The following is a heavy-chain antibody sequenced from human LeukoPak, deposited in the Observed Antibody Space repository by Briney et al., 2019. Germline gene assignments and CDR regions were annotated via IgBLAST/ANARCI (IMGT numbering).Heavy chain of an antibody. V-gene: IGHV4-59*08. Sequence: SETLSLTCTVSGGSISGNYWSWIRQPPGRGLEWIGFISYSGDTIYNASLKSRVTISLDTSKNQSSLKLSSVTAADTAVYYCARHGGSYTFDYWGQGTLVTVSS. CDR2: ISYSGDT. CDR3: ARHGGSYTFDY. CDR1: GGSISGNY. D-gene: IGHD1-26*01. J-gene: IGHJ4*02.